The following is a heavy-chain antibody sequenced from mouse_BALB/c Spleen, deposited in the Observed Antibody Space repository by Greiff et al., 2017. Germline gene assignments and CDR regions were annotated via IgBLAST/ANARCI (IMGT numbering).Heavy chain of an antibody. CDR1: GFSLTSYG. V-gene: IGHV2-2*02. Sequence: VKVVESGPGLVQPSQSLSITCTVSGFSLTSYGVHWVRQSPGKGLEWLGVIWSGGSTDYNAAFISRLSISKDNSKSQVFFKMNSLQANDTAIYYCASPLYYGNYGFAYWGQGTLVTVSA. J-gene: IGHJ3*01. CDR3: ASPLYYGNYGFAY. CDR2: IWSGGST. D-gene: IGHD2-1*01.